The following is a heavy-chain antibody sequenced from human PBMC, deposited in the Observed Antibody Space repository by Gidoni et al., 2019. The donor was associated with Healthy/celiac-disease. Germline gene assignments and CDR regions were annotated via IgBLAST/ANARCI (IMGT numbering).Heavy chain of an antibody. D-gene: IGHD4-17*01. J-gene: IGHJ2*01. V-gene: IGHV3-23*01. CDR2: ISGSGGRT. Sequence: EVQLLESGGGLVQPGGSLRLSCAASVFTFSLYAFSLVRHAPGKVLDGVSAISGSGGRTDYADYVKGRCNISRDNAKNKLYLQMNSLRAEDTAVYYCAKDRGESRQMGLPDGDYGVGWYFDLWGRGTLVTVAS. CDR3: AKDRGESRQMGLPDGDYGVGWYFDL. CDR1: VFTFSLYA.